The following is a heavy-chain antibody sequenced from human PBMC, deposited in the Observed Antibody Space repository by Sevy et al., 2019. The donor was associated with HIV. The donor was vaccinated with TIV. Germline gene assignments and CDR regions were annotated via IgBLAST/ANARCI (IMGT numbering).Heavy chain of an antibody. J-gene: IGHJ4*02. CDR3: ARLHYGSSSGNSPPFDY. CDR1: GYSFSNFW. D-gene: IGHD6-6*01. CDR2: IYPGDSDS. V-gene: IGHV5-51*01. Sequence: GESLKISCKSSGYSFSNFWIGWVRQVPGKGLEWMGIIYPGDSDSRYSTSFQGQVTISAAKSISTAYLQWRSLKASDTAMYYCARLHYGSSSGNSPPFDYWGQGSLVTVSS.